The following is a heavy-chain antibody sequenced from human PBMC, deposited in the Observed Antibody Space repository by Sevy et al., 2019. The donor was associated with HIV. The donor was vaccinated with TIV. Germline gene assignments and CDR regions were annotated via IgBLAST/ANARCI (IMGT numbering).Heavy chain of an antibody. J-gene: IGHJ4*02. D-gene: IGHD3-22*01. CDR1: GFTFGGYA. CDR3: AKDSSGYYYRFDY. CDR2: ISGSGGGT. V-gene: IGHV3-23*01. Sequence: GGSLRLSCAASGFTFGGYAMSWVRQAPGNGLEWVSAISGSGGGTYSADTVKGWFTISRDNSKNTLDLQMNSLRAEDTAVYYCAKDSSGYYYRFDYWGQGTLVTVSS.